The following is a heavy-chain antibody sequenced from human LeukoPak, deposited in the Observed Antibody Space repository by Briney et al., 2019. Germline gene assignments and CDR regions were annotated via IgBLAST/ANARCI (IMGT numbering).Heavy chain of an antibody. CDR1: GGSFSGYY. CDR2: INHSGST. D-gene: IGHD2-8*01. V-gene: IGHV4-34*01. J-gene: IGHJ3*02. Sequence: SETLSLTCAVYGGSFSGYYWSWIRQPPGKGLEWIGEINHSGSTYYNPSLKSRVTISVDTSKNQFSLKLSSVTAADTAVYYCARQGVPWAFDIWGQGTMVTVSS. CDR3: ARQGVPWAFDI.